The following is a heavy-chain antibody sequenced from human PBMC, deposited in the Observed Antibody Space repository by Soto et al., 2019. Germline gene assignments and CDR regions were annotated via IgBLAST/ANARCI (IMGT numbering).Heavy chain of an antibody. Sequence: SETLSLTCAVSGDSISSGGYSWSWIRQPPGKGLEWIGYIYHSGSTYYNPSLKSRVTISVDRSKNQFSLKLSSVTAADTAVYYCARVPDRWGQGSLVTVSS. CDR3: ARVPDR. D-gene: IGHD2-2*01. CDR2: IYHSGST. V-gene: IGHV4-30-2*01. CDR1: GDSISSGGYS. J-gene: IGHJ5*02.